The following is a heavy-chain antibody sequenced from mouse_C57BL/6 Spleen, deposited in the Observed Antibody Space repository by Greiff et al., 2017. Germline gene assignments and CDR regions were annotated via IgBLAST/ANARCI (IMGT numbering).Heavy chain of an antibody. D-gene: IGHD3-2*02. CDR3: ARSQTAQATGGYWYFDV. J-gene: IGHJ1*03. Sequence: QVQLQQSGAELARPGASVKLSCKASGYTFTSYGISWVKQRTGQGLEWIGEIYPRSGNTYYNEKFKGKATLTADKSSSTAYMELRRLTSEDSAVYFCARSQTAQATGGYWYFDVWGTGTTVTVSS. CDR2: IYPRSGNT. V-gene: IGHV1-81*01. CDR1: GYTFTSYG.